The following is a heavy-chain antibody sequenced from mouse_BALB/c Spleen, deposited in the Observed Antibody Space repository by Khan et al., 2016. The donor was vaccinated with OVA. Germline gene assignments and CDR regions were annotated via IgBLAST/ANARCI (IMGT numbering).Heavy chain of an antibody. CDR3: ASRNWDVAWFAY. D-gene: IGHD4-1*01. CDR2: IYPGNTDT. V-gene: IGHV1-5*01. Sequence: EVQLVESGTVLARPGASVKMSCKASGYTFTSYWMHWVKQRPGQGLEWIGYIYPGNTDTNYNQKFKDKATLTAVKSTSTAYLELSSLTNEDSAFYYCASRNWDVAWFAYWGQGTLVTVAA. CDR1: GYTFTSYW. J-gene: IGHJ3*01.